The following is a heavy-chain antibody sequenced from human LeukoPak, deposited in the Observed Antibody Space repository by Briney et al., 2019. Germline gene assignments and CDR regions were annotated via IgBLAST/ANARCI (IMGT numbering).Heavy chain of an antibody. V-gene: IGHV4-31*03. CDR1: GGSISSGGYY. CDR2: IYYSGST. Sequence: SQTLSLTCTVSGGSISSGGYYWSWIRQHPGKGLEWIGYIYYSGSTYYNPSLKSRVTISVDTSKNQFSLKLSSVTAADTAVYYCARLSQDIVVVPAAHYYYYMDVWGKGTTVTVSS. D-gene: IGHD2-2*01. J-gene: IGHJ6*03. CDR3: ARLSQDIVVVPAAHYYYYMDV.